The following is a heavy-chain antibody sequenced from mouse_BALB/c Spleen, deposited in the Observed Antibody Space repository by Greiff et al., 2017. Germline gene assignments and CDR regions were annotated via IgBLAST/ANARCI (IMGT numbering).Heavy chain of an antibody. CDR1: GFNIKDYY. D-gene: IGHD2-3*01. J-gene: IGHJ2*01. CDR3: NFYDGYYY. V-gene: IGHV14-4*02. Sequence: VQLQQSGAELVRSGASVKLSCTASGFNIKDYYMHWVKQRPEQGLEWIGWIDPENGDTEYAPKFQGKATMTADTSSNTVYLQLSSLTSEDTAVYYCNFYDGYYYWGQGTTLTVSS. CDR2: IDPENGDT.